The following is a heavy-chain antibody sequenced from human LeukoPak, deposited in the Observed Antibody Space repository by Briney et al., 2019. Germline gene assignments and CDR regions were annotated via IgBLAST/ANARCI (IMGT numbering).Heavy chain of an antibody. CDR1: GYTFTGYY. V-gene: IGHV1-2*02. D-gene: IGHD2-8*01. CDR3: ARGGGCTNGVCYTNWFDP. CDR2: INPNSGGT. J-gene: IGHJ5*02. Sequence: ASVKVSCKASGYTFTGYYMHWVRRAPGQGLEWMGWINPNSGGTNYAQKFQGRVTMTRDTSFSTAYMELSRLRSDDTAVYYCARGGGCTNGVCYTNWFDPWGQGTLVTVSS.